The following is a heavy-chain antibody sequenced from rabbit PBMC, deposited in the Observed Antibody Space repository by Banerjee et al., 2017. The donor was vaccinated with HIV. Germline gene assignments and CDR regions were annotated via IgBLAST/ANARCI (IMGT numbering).Heavy chain of an antibody. CDR3: ARDSTGYTGYDTIFDL. CDR1: AFSFSNKYV. CDR2: IGTGSGTT. V-gene: IGHV1S45*01. J-gene: IGHJ4*01. Sequence: QEQLEESGGDLVQPEGSLTLTCTASAFSFSNKYVMCWVRQAPGKGLEWIACIGTGSGTTYYATWAKGRFTISKASSTTVTLQMTSLTAADTATYFCARDSTGYTGYDTIFDLWGQGTLVTVS. D-gene: IGHD7-1*01.